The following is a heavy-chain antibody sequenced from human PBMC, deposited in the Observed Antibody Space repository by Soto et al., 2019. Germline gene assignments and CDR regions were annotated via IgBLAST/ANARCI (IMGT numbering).Heavy chain of an antibody. V-gene: IGHV3-23*01. D-gene: IGHD3-3*01. CDR2: ISGSDGST. CDR1: GFTFSSYA. CDR3: AKLPPHDFWSGYPYFDY. Sequence: VPLLESGGGLVQPGGSLRLSCAASGFTFSSYAMSWVRQAPGKGLEWVSAISGSDGSTYYADSVKGRFTVSRDNSKNTLYLQMNSLRAEDTAVYYCAKLPPHDFWSGYPYFDYWGQGTLVTVSP. J-gene: IGHJ4*02.